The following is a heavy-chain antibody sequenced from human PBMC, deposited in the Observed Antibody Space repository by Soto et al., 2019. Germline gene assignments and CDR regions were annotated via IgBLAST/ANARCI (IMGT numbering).Heavy chain of an antibody. CDR2: ISYDGSNK. Sequence: QVQLVESGGGVVQPGRSLRLSCAASGFTCSSYAMHWVRQSPGKGLVWVAVISYDGSNKYYADSVKGRFTISRDNSKNTLYLQRNSLRAEDTAVSYCASPYYGSGSYALGYWGQGTLVTVSS. CDR1: GFTCSSYA. V-gene: IGHV3-30-3*01. D-gene: IGHD3-10*01. CDR3: ASPYYGSGSYALGY. J-gene: IGHJ4*02.